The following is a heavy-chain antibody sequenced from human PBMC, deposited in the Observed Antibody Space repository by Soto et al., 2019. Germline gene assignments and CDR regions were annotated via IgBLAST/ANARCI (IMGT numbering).Heavy chain of an antibody. D-gene: IGHD3-3*01. CDR2: ISYDGSNK. J-gene: IGHJ6*02. V-gene: IGHV3-30-3*01. CDR3: ARGGDFRLGMDV. CDR1: GFTFSSYA. Sequence: GGALRLSCAASGFTFSSYAMQWVRQAPGKGLEWVAVISYDGSNKYYADSVKGRFTISRDNSKNTLYLQMNSLRAEDTAVYYCARGGDFRLGMDVWGQGTTVTVSS.